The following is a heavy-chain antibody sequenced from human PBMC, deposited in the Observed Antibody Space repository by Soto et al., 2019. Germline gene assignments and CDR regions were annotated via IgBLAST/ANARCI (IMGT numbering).Heavy chain of an antibody. Sequence: QVQLVQSGAEVKKPGSSVKVSCKASGGPFSTYTISWVRQAPGQGLEWMGRIIPILGVANYAQKVQSRVSITADKSTTTTYMELSSLVSEDTAMYYCAKVRGGADAECYYFDFWGQGTLVTVSS. D-gene: IGHD3-16*01. CDR2: IIPILGVA. J-gene: IGHJ4*02. CDR1: GGPFSTYT. CDR3: AKVRGGADAECYYFDF. V-gene: IGHV1-69*02.